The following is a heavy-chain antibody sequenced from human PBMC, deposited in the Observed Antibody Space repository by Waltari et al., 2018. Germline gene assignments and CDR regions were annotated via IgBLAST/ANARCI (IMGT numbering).Heavy chain of an antibody. CDR2: IWDDGSNK. J-gene: IGHJ4*02. CDR1: GFTFSSYG. CDR3: AKDWGYNWNLVAY. Sequence: QVQLVESGGGVVQPGRSLRLSCAASGFTFSSYGMHWVRQAPGKGLEWGAVIWDDGSNKYYADSVKGRFTISRDNSKNTLYLQMNSLRAEDTAMYYCAKDWGYNWNLVAYWGQGTLVTVSS. V-gene: IGHV3-30*18. D-gene: IGHD1-7*01.